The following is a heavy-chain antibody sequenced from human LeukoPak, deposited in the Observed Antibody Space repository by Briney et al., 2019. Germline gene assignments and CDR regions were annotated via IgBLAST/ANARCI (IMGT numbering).Heavy chain of an antibody. V-gene: IGHV4-39*07. D-gene: IGHD2-15*01. CDR3: AREGASWSIAY. CDR2: IYYSGST. CDR1: GGSISSSSYY. Sequence: SETLSLTCTVSGGSISSSSYYWGWVRQPPGKGLEWIGSIYYSGSTYYNPSLKSRVTMSVDTSKNQFSLNLSSVTAADTAVYYCAREGASWSIAYWGQGTLVTVSS. J-gene: IGHJ4*02.